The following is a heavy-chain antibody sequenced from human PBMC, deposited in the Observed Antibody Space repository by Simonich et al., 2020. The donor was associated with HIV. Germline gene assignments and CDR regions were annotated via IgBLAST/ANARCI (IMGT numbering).Heavy chain of an antibody. Sequence: EVQLVESGGGLVKPGGSLRLSCAASGFTFSSYSMNWVRQAPGKGLGWVSYICIWTTTIHFADSGKGRFTISRDNAKKLLYLQMNSLRAEDTAVYYCARFLGSYGWDYFFDSWGQGTLVTVSS. V-gene: IGHV3-48*01. D-gene: IGHD1-26*01. CDR2: ICIWTTTI. CDR1: GFTFSSYS. CDR3: ARFLGSYGWDYFFDS. J-gene: IGHJ4*02.